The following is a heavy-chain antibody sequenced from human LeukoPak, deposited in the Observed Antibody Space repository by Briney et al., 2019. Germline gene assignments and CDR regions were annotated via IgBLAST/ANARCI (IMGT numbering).Heavy chain of an antibody. Sequence: GASVKVSCKASGYTFTSYDINWVRQATGQGLEWMGWMNPNSGNTGYAQKFQGRVTMTRNTSISTAYMELSSLRSEDTAVYYCAKDLGFLEWLFDYWGQGTLVTVSS. D-gene: IGHD3-3*01. CDR2: MNPNSGNT. J-gene: IGHJ4*02. CDR3: AKDLGFLEWLFDY. V-gene: IGHV1-8*01. CDR1: GYTFTSYD.